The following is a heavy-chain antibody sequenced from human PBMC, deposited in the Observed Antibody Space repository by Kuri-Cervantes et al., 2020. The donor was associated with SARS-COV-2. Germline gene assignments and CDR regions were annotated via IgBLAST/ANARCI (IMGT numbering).Heavy chain of an antibody. J-gene: IGHJ5*02. D-gene: IGHD2-21*02. CDR3: AKDGCNSGDCYPSWFDP. CDR1: GFTFSSYA. CDR2: ISYDGSNK. V-gene: IGHV3-30-3*01. Sequence: GESLKISCAASGFTFSSYAMHWVRQAPGKGLEWVAVISYDGSNKYYADSVKGRFSTSRDNSKNEVYLQMNSLRAEDTAVYHCAKDGCNSGDCYPSWFDPWGQGTLVTVSS.